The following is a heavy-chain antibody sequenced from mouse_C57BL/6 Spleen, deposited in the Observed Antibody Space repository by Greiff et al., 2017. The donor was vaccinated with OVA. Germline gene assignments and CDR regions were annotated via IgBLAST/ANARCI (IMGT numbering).Heavy chain of an antibody. J-gene: IGHJ4*01. CDR3: ARLDNYYGSSYEVDY. CDR1: GYAFSSSW. D-gene: IGHD1-1*01. V-gene: IGHV1-82*01. Sequence: VKLMESGPELVKPGASVKISCKASGYAFSSSWMNWVKQRPGKGLEWIGRIYPGDGDTNYNGKFKGKATLTADKSSSTAYMQLSSLTSEDSAVYFCARLDNYYGSSYEVDYWGQGTSVTVSS. CDR2: IYPGDGDT.